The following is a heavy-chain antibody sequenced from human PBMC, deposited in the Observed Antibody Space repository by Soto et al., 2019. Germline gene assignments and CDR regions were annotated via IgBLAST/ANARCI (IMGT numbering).Heavy chain of an antibody. J-gene: IGHJ5*01. D-gene: IGHD4-17*01. CDR2: IYWDDDK. V-gene: IGHV2-5*02. CDR3: EHSTATVTRWFDS. CDR1: GFSLTTSGVG. Sequence: QITLKESGPTLVKPTQTLTLTCTFSGFSLTTSGVGVGWIRQPPGTALERLALIYWDDDKRYSPSLKSRLTSTKDTSKKPVLLTMTNTDPADTATYFGEHSTATVTRWFDSWGQGTLVTVSS.